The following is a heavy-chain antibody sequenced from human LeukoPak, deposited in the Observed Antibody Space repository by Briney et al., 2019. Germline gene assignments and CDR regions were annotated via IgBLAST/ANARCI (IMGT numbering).Heavy chain of an antibody. V-gene: IGHV3-23*01. CDR3: AKGFWGMYSSSWYYFDY. Sequence: PGGSLRLSCAASGFTFSSYGMSWVRQAPGKGLEWVSAISGSGGSTYYADSVKGRFTISRDNSKNTLYLQMNSLRAEDTAVYYCAKGFWGMYSSSWYYFDYWGQGTLVTVSS. J-gene: IGHJ4*02. CDR1: GFTFSSYG. CDR2: ISGSGGST. D-gene: IGHD6-13*01.